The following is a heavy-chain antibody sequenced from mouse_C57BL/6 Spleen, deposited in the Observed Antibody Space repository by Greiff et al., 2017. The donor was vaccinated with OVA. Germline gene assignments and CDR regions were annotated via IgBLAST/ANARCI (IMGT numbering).Heavy chain of an antibody. J-gene: IGHJ2*01. CDR1: GYTFTSYG. Sequence: VQLQESGAELARPGASVELSCKASGYTFTSYGISWVKQSTGQGLAWIGEMYPRSGNTYYNEKFKGKATLTADKSSSTAYMERRSLTSEDSAVYFCARGGDVDYWGQGTTLTVSS. D-gene: IGHD3-3*01. CDR2: MYPRSGNT. V-gene: IGHV1-81*01. CDR3: ARGGDVDY.